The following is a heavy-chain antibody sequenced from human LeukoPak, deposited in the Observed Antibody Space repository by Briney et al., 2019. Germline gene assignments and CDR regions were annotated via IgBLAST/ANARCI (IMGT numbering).Heavy chain of an antibody. D-gene: IGHD2/OR15-2a*01. CDR3: ARAIGLDFDF. Sequence: GGSLRLSCAASGSTFSGYWMHWVRQAPGKGLVWVSRINSDGSSTTYADSVKGQFTISRDNAKNTLYLQMNSLRAEDTAMYYCARAIGLDFDFWGQGTLVTVSS. CDR1: GSTFSGYW. V-gene: IGHV3-74*01. CDR2: INSDGSST. J-gene: IGHJ4*02.